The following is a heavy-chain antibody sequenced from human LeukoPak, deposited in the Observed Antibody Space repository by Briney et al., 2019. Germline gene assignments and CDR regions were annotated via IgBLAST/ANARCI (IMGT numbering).Heavy chain of an antibody. V-gene: IGHV5-10-1*01. CDR1: GHGLSTHY. J-gene: IGHJ4*02. Sequence: GESLRISCQDSGHGLSTHYINWVRQMPGTGLEWMGRIDPSDSYTNYNPSFQGHVTLTADKSTNTAYLQWTSLKASDTAIYYCARRPGGVLADTDFFEAWGQGILVTASS. CDR3: ARRPGGVLADTDFFEA. D-gene: IGHD3-16*01. CDR2: IDPSDSYT.